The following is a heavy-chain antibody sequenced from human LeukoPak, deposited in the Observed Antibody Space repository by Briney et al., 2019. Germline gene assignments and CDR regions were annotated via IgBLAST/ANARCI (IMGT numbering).Heavy chain of an antibody. D-gene: IGHD4/OR15-4a*01. CDR2: ISSSGSTI. CDR1: GFTFSSYE. CDR3: AREGASLGYYFDY. V-gene: IGHV3-48*03. J-gene: IGHJ4*02. Sequence: GGSLRLSCAASGFTFSSYEMNWVRQAPGKGLERVSYISSSGSTIYYADSVKGRFTISRDNAKNSLYLQMNSLRAEDTAGYYCAREGASLGYYFDYWGQGTLVTVSS.